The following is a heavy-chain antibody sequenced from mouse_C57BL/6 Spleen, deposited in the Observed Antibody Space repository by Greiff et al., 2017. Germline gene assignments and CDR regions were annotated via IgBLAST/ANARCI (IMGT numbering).Heavy chain of an antibody. J-gene: IGHJ1*03. V-gene: IGHV8-8*01. D-gene: IGHD2-4*01. CDR3: ARMANKSYYDYDGGDFDV. Sequence: QVTLQLSGPGLLQPSQTLSLTCSFSGFSLSTFGMGVGWIRQPSGQGLVWLAHIWWDDDKYYNPALKSQLTISKKTSNTQGFLKTATVDTADTATYSGARMANKSYYDYDGGDFDVWGTGTTLTVSS. CDR2: IWWDDDK. CDR1: GFSLSTFGMG.